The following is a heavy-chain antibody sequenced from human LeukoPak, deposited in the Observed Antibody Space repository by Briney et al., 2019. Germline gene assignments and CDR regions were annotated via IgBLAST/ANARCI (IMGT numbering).Heavy chain of an antibody. CDR1: GYTFTSYG. CDR2: ISAYNGNT. J-gene: IGHJ4*02. CDR3: ASETSGWYGFDY. Sequence: ASVKLSCKASGYTFTSYGISWVRQAPGQGLEWMGWISAYNGNTNYAQKLQGRVTMTTDTSTSTAYMELRSLRSDDTAVYYCASETSGWYGFDYWGQGTLVTVSS. D-gene: IGHD6-19*01. V-gene: IGHV1-18*01.